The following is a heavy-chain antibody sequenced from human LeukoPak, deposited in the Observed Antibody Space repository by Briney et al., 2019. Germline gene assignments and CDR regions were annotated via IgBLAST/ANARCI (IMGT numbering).Heavy chain of an antibody. J-gene: IGHJ4*02. CDR1: GYTFTSYD. CDR2: MNPNSGNT. D-gene: IGHD6-13*01. V-gene: IGHV1-8*01. Sequence: ASVKVSCKASGYTFTSYDINWVRQATGQGLEWMGWMNPNSGNTGYAQKFQGRVTMTRNTSISTAYMELSSLKASDTAMYYCARLPSPYSSRLDYWGQGTLVTVSS. CDR3: ARLPSPYSSRLDY.